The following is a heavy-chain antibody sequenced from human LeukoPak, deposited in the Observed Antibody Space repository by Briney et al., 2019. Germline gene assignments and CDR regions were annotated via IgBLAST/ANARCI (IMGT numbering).Heavy chain of an antibody. CDR2: ISAYNGNT. J-gene: IGHJ1*01. CDR3: VRESEVAGTVYFQY. V-gene: IGHV1-18*01. Sequence: ASVKVSCKASGYTFITYGISWVRQAPGQGLEWMGWISAYNGNTNYAQKVQGRVTMTRDTSMNTAYMELGSLRSDDTAVYYCVRESEVAGTVYFQYWGQGTLVTVSS. CDR1: GYTFITYG. D-gene: IGHD6-19*01.